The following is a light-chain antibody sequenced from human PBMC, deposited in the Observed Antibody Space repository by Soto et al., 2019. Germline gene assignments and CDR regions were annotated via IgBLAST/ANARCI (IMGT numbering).Light chain of an antibody. V-gene: IGKV3-20*01. Sequence: EIVLSQSPGTVSLSPGERATLSCRASQSVISTYLAWYQQKPGQAPRLLIYGASSRATGIPDRFSGSGSGTDFTLTISRLEPEDFAVYYCQQYGSSRITFGQGTRLEIK. CDR1: QSVISTY. CDR2: GAS. CDR3: QQYGSSRIT. J-gene: IGKJ5*01.